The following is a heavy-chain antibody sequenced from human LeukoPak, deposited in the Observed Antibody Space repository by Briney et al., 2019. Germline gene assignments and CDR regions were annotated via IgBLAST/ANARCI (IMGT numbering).Heavy chain of an antibody. J-gene: IGHJ3*02. CDR1: GFTFSSYG. Sequence: PGGSLRLSCAASGFTFSSYGMHWVRQAPGKGLEWVAFIRYDGSNKYYADSVKGRFTISRDNSKNTLYLQMNSLRAEDTAVYYCAKGPPYYDFWSGSGAFDIWGQGTMVTVSS. CDR2: IRYDGSNK. V-gene: IGHV3-30*02. D-gene: IGHD3-3*01. CDR3: AKGPPYYDFWSGSGAFDI.